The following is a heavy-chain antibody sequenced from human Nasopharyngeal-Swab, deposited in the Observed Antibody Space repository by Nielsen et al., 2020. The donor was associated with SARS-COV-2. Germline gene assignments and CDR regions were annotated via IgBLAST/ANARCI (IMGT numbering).Heavy chain of an antibody. J-gene: IGHJ6*02. CDR3: AKDYLSVVPDEGDYYYYGMDV. V-gene: IGHV3-23*01. D-gene: IGHD2-2*01. CDR2: ISGSGGST. CDR1: GFTFSSYA. Sequence: ESLKISCAASGFTFSSYAMSWVRQAPGKGLEWVSAISGSGGSTYYADSVKGRFTISRDNSKNTLYLQMNSLRAEDTAVYYCAKDYLSVVPDEGDYYYYGMDVWGQGTTVTVSS.